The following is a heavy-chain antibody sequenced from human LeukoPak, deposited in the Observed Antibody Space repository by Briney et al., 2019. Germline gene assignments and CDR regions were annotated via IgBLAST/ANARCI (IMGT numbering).Heavy chain of an antibody. CDR1: GGSFSGYY. J-gene: IGHJ6*02. Sequence: SETLSLTCAVYGGSFSGYYWSWIRQPPGKGLEWIGYIYYSGSTNYNPSLKSRVTISVDTSKNQFSLKLSSVTAADTAVYYCARGRVMVPYYGMDVWGQGTTVTVSS. V-gene: IGHV4-59*01. CDR2: IYYSGST. CDR3: ARGRVMVPYYGMDV. D-gene: IGHD2-15*01.